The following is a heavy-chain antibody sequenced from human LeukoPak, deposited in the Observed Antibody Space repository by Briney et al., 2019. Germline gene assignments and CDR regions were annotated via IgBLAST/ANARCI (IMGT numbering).Heavy chain of an antibody. J-gene: IGHJ6*03. CDR3: ASHRRPCGGDCSYYYYYYYMDV. Sequence: GGSLRLSCAASGFTFTSYYMHWVRQAPGQGLEWMGIINPSGGSTSYAQKFQGRVTMTRDMSTSTVYMELSSLRSEDTAVYYCASHRRPCGGDCSYYYYYYYMDVWGKGTTVTVSS. V-gene: IGHV1-46*01. CDR2: INPSGGST. D-gene: IGHD2-21*02. CDR1: GFTFTSYY.